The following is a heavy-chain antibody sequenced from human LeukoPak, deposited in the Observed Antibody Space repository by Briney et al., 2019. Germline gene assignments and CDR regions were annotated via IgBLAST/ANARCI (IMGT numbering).Heavy chain of an antibody. J-gene: IGHJ5*01. CDR1: GGSISSGDYY. CDR3: ARTGTSWFDS. D-gene: IGHD1-14*01. Sequence: SETLSLTCTVSGGSISSGDYYWSWIRQPPGKGLEWIGYIYYSGSTYYNPSLKSRVTISVDTSKNQFSLKLMSVTAADTAVYYCARTGTSWFDSWGQGTLVTASS. V-gene: IGHV4-30-4*01. CDR2: IYYSGST.